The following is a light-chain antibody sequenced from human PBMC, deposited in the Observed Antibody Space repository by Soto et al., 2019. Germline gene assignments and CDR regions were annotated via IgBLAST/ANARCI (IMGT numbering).Light chain of an antibody. Sequence: DVQMTQSPSSLSASVGDRITLTCRASQTIHSYLHWYQFKPGKAPQLLIQSASSLHSGVPSRFSGSGSGTHFTLIISRLQPEDSATYYCQQTFSTPWTFGQGTKVEIK. CDR3: QQTFSTPWT. J-gene: IGKJ1*01. CDR2: SAS. V-gene: IGKV1-39*01. CDR1: QTIHSY.